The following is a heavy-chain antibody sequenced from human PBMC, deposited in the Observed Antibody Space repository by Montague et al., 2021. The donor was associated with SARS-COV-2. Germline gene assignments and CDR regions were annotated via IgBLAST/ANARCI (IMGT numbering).Heavy chain of an antibody. CDR2: ISYDGSNK. D-gene: IGHD6-19*01. J-gene: IGHJ4*02. CDR3: VRASLIKARIAVAGTTVY. V-gene: IGHV3-30*09. Sequence: SLRLSCAASGFTFNNYAMHWVRQAPGKGLEWVAIISYDGSNKYYADSVKGRFAISRDNSKNTLYLQMYSLRAEDTAVYYCVRASLIKARIAVAGTTVYWGQGTLVTISS. CDR1: GFTFNNYA.